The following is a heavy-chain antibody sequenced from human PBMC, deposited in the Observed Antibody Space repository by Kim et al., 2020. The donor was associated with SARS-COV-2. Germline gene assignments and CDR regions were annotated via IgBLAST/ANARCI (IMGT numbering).Heavy chain of an antibody. J-gene: IGHJ4*01. D-gene: IGHD2-2*02. CDR1: GFTFSSYG. CDR3: AKIPRGCSSTSCYTFDY. CDR2: ISYDGSNK. Sequence: GGSLRLSCAASGFTFSSYGMHWVRQSPGKGLEWVAVISYDGSNKYYADSVKGRFTISRDNSKNTLYLQMNSLRAEDTAVYYCAKIPRGCSSTSCYTFDY. V-gene: IGHV3-30*18.